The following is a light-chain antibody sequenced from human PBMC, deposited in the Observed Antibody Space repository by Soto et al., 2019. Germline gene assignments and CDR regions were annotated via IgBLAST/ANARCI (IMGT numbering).Light chain of an antibody. V-gene: IGKV3-15*01. CDR3: QQYNNWPPLT. J-gene: IGKJ4*01. Sequence: EIVMTQSPATLSVSPGERATLSCRASQSVSSNLAWYQQKPGQAPRLLIYSASTRATDIPARFSGSGSGTEFTLTISSLQSEDFAVYYCQQYNNWPPLTFDGGTKVEI. CDR1: QSVSSN. CDR2: SAS.